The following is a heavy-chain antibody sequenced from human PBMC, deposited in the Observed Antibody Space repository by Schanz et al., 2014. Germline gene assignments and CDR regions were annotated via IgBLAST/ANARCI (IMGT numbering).Heavy chain of an antibody. CDR1: GFTFSRYW. J-gene: IGHJ3*02. D-gene: IGHD3-10*01. CDR2: IYMDGSGR. CDR3: AKDFFIGVARGVIISHDAIDI. V-gene: IGHV3-74*01. Sequence: DLVESGGGVVQPGRSLTLSCAASGFTFSRYWMQWVRQAPGKGLVWVSRIYMDGSGRDYGDSVKGRFTISRDNSNNTVFLQMNSLRAEDTAVYYCAKDFFIGVARGVIISHDAIDIWGQGTKVTVSS.